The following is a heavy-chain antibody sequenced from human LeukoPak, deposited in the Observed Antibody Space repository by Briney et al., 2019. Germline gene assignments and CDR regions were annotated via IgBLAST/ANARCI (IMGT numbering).Heavy chain of an antibody. CDR2: IYTSGST. J-gene: IGHJ5*02. CDR3: ARVGCSGGSCWFDP. CDR1: GGSISSYY. D-gene: IGHD2-15*01. V-gene: IGHV4-4*07. Sequence: SETLSLTCTVSGGSISSYYWSWIRQPAGKGLEWIGRIYTSGSTNYNPSLKSRVTMSVDTSKNQFSLKLSSVTAADTAVYYCARVGCSGGSCWFDPWGQRTLVTVSS.